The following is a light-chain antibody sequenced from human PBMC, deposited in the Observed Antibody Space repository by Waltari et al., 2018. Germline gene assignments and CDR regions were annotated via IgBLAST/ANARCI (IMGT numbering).Light chain of an antibody. CDR2: GAS. CDR3: QHYNNRPPYS. Sequence: EIELTQSPATLSASPGARVPLSCRAMQGCSTNLVWSQHKPGHSPRLLIYGASARATGVPERFSGSGYRTEFTLTISSLQSEDFAVYYCQHYNNRPPYSFGQGTKL. J-gene: IGKJ2*03. CDR1: QGCSTN. V-gene: IGKV3-15*01.